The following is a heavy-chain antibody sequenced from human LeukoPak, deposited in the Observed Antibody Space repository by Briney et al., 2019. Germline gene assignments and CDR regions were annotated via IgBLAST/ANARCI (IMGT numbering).Heavy chain of an antibody. Sequence: PSETLSLTCTVSGGSVSSYYWSWIRQPPGKGLEYIGYIYYIGITNYNPSLKSRVTISVDTSKNQFSLELSSVTAADTAIYYCARESFQAFDFWGQGTLVTVSS. J-gene: IGHJ3*01. V-gene: IGHV4-59*02. CDR2: IYYIGIT. CDR1: GGSVSSYY. D-gene: IGHD1-26*01. CDR3: ARESFQAFDF.